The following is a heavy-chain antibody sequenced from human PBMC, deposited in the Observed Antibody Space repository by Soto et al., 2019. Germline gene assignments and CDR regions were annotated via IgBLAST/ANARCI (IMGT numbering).Heavy chain of an antibody. D-gene: IGHD3-10*01. CDR2: ISSSSSYI. CDR3: AKYSDYYGSGSYYNWYYYYGMDV. J-gene: IGHJ6*02. Sequence: EVQLVESGGGLVKPGGSLRLSCAASGFTFSSYSMNWVRQAPGKGLEWVSSISSSSSYIYYADSVKGRFTISRYNAKNSPYLQMNSLRAEDTAVYYCAKYSDYYGSGSYYNWYYYYGMDVWGQGTTVTVSS. V-gene: IGHV3-21*01. CDR1: GFTFSSYS.